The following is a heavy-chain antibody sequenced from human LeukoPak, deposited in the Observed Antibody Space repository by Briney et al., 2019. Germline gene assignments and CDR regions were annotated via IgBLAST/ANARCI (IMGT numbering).Heavy chain of an antibody. CDR1: GFTFSSYW. D-gene: IGHD3-3*01. CDR2: IKQDGSEK. J-gene: IGHJ3*02. V-gene: IGHV3-7*01. Sequence: GGSLRLSCAASGFTFSSYWMNWVRQAPGKGLEWVANIKQDGSEKYYVDSVKGRFTISRDNAKNSLYLQMNSLRAEDTAVYYCARDWDYDFWSGYFSGDSPNAFDIWGQGTMVTVSS. CDR3: ARDWDYDFWSGYFSGDSPNAFDI.